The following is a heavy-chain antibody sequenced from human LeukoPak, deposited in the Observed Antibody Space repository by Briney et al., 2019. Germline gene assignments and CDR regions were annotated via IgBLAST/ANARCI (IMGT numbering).Heavy chain of an antibody. Sequence: PGGSLRLSCAASGFTFSNYGLSWVRQAPGKGLEWVGEINHSGSTNYNPSLKSRVTISVDTSKNQFSLKLSSVTAADTAVYYCARGQWYAGDDAFDIWGQGTMVTVSS. CDR3: ARGQWYAGDDAFDI. J-gene: IGHJ3*02. V-gene: IGHV4-34*01. CDR1: GFTFSNYG. D-gene: IGHD2-8*01. CDR2: INHSGST.